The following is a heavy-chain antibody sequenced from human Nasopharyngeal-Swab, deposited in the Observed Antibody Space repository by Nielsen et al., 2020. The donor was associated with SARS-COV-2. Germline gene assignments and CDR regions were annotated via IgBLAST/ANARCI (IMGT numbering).Heavy chain of an antibody. CDR2: INHSGST. V-gene: IGHV4-34*01. D-gene: IGHD2-21*01. CDR3: ARGDKRKAPRDYSYYYYMDV. Sequence: RQAPGKGLEWIGEINHSGSTKYNPSLKSRVTISVGTSKNQFSLKLRSVTAADTAVYYCARGDKRKAPRDYSYYYYMDVWGKGTTVSVSS. J-gene: IGHJ6*03.